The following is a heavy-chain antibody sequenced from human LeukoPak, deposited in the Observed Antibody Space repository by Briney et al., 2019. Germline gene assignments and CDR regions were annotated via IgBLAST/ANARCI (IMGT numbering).Heavy chain of an antibody. V-gene: IGHV3-66*01. CDR3: ARDRRDGYCLGH. J-gene: IGHJ4*02. D-gene: IGHD2-2*03. CDR2: MYSGGTT. CDR1: GFIVSSSY. Sequence: GGSLRLSCTGSGFIVSSSYMSWVRQTPGKGLEWVSVMYSGGTTYYADSVKGRFTISRDSSKNTVNLQMNSLRAEDTAVYYCARDRRDGYCLGHWGQGTLVTVSS.